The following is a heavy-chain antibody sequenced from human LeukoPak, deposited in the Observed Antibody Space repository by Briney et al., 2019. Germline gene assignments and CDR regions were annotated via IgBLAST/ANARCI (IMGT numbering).Heavy chain of an antibody. V-gene: IGHV1-8*01. CDR1: GYTFTSYD. CDR2: MNPNSGNT. D-gene: IGHD2-2*02. J-gene: IGHJ6*02. CDR3: ARVRYCSSTSCYTNYYYYGMDV. Sequence: ASVTVSCKASGYTFTSYDINWVRQAPGQGLEWMGWMNPNSGNTGYAQKFQGRVTMTRNTSISTAYMELSSLRSEDTAVYYCARVRYCSSTSCYTNYYYYGMDVWGQGTTVTVSS.